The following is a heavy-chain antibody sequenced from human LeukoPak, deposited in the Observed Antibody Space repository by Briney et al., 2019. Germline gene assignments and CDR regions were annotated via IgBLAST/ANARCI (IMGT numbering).Heavy chain of an antibody. CDR3: ARRLYYYDSSGSSPGAFDI. J-gene: IGHJ3*02. V-gene: IGHV1-69*13. Sequence: GASVKVSCKASGGTFSSYAISWVRQAPGQGLEWMGGIIPIFGTANYAQKFQGRVTITADESTSTAYMELSSLRSEDTAVYYCARRLYYYDSSGSSPGAFDIWGQGTMVTVSS. CDR2: IIPIFGTA. D-gene: IGHD3-22*01. CDR1: GGTFSSYA.